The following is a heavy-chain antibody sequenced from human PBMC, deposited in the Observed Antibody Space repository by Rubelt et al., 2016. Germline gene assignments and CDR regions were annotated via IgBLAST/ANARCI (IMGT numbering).Heavy chain of an antibody. CDR2: ISSSSSYI. Sequence: GLEWVSSISSSSSYIYYADSVKGRFTISRDNAKNSLYLQMNSLRAEDTAVYYCARALTRIAESVGAFDIWGQGTMVTVSS. CDR3: ARALTRIAESVGAFDI. J-gene: IGHJ3*02. D-gene: IGHD6-13*01. V-gene: IGHV3-21*01.